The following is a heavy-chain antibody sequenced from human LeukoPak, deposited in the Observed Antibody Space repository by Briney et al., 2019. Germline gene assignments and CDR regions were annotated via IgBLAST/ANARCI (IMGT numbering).Heavy chain of an antibody. V-gene: IGHV3-23*01. Sequence: GGSLRLSCAASGFTFSSSAMSWVRPAPGKGLEWVSAISNNGGYTYYADSVQGRFTISRDNSKSTLCLQMNSLRAEDTAVCYCAKQLGYCSDGSCYFPYWGQGTLVTVSS. J-gene: IGHJ4*02. D-gene: IGHD2-15*01. CDR3: AKQLGYCSDGSCYFPY. CDR1: GFTFSSSA. CDR2: ISNNGGYT.